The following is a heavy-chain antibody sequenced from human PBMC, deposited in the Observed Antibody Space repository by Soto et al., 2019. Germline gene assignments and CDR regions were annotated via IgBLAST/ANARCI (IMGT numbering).Heavy chain of an antibody. Sequence: ASVKVSCKASGYTFTSYGISWVRQAPGQGLEWMGWISAYNGNTNYAQKLQGRVTMTTDTSTSTAYMELRSLRSDDTAVYYCARTVHPTYGAVLYYYYYIDVCGKGAAVTVS. CDR1: GYTFTSYG. CDR2: ISAYNGNT. D-gene: IGHD4-17*01. J-gene: IGHJ6*03. V-gene: IGHV1-18*01. CDR3: ARTVHPTYGAVLYYYYYIDV.